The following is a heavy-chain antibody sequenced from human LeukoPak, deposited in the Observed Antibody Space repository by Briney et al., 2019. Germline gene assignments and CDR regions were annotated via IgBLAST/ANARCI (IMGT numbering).Heavy chain of an antibody. CDR1: GFTFSDYY. Sequence: PGGSLRLSCAASGFTFSDYYMSWIRQAPGKGLEWVSYISSSSSYTNYADSVKGRFTISRDNAKNSLYLQMNSLRAEDTAVYYCARGGTSQHGGFDYWGQGTLVTVSS. V-gene: IGHV3-11*06. J-gene: IGHJ4*02. CDR3: ARGGTSQHGGFDY. CDR2: ISSSSSYT. D-gene: IGHD4-23*01.